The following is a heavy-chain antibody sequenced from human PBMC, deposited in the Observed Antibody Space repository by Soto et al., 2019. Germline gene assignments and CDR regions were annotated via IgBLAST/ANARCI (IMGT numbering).Heavy chain of an antibody. J-gene: IGHJ6*03. CDR3: AKDYYGSGSYLWDYYYYYMDV. Sequence: PGGSLRLSCAASGFTFSSYAMSWVRQAPGKGLEWVSAISGSGGSTYYADSVKGRFTISRDNSKNTLYLQMNSLRAEDTAVYYCAKDYYGSGSYLWDYYYYYMDVWGKGTTVTVSS. CDR1: GFTFSSYA. V-gene: IGHV3-23*01. D-gene: IGHD3-10*01. CDR2: ISGSGGST.